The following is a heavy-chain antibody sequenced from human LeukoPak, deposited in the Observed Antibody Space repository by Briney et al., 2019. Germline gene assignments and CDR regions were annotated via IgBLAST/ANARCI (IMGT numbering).Heavy chain of an antibody. CDR3: ARDVYGAFDY. Sequence: GGSLRLFCAASGFTFSDYYMSWIRQAQGKGLEWVSSISSSSSYIYYADSVKSRFTISRDNAKNSLYLQMNSLRAEDTAVYYCARDVYGAFDYWGQGTLVTVSS. D-gene: IGHD4-17*01. V-gene: IGHV3-11*06. J-gene: IGHJ4*02. CDR1: GFTFSDYY. CDR2: ISSSSSYI.